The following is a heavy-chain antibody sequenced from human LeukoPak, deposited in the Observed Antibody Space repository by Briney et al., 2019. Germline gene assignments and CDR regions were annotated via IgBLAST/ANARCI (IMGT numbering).Heavy chain of an antibody. D-gene: IGHD6-13*01. Sequence: ASVKVSCKASGYRITSYGISWVRQAPGQGLEWMGWINTYNGNTDYVQNLQGRVTMTTDTSTSTAYMELRRLRSDDTAVYYCTRDPGYSSSWNTGYSYGMDVWGQGTKVTVSS. CDR2: INTYNGNT. V-gene: IGHV1-18*01. CDR1: GYRITSYG. J-gene: IGHJ6*02. CDR3: TRDPGYSSSWNTGYSYGMDV.